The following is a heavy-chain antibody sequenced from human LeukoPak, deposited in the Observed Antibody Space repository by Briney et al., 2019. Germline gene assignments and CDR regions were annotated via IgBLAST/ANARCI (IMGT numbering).Heavy chain of an antibody. D-gene: IGHD5-12*01. Sequence: GGSLRLSCAASGFTFSSYNMNWVRQAPGKRLECVSCISSSSSYIYYADSVKGRFTISRDNAKNSLYLQMNSLRAEDTAVYYCARERAYIMATITNYMDVWGKGTTVTVSS. CDR3: ARERAYIMATITNYMDV. CDR2: ISSSSSYI. J-gene: IGHJ6*03. V-gene: IGHV3-21*01. CDR1: GFTFSSYN.